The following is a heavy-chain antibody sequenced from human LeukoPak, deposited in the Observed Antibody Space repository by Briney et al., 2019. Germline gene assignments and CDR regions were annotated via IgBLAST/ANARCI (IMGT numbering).Heavy chain of an antibody. Sequence: SETLSLTCTVSGGSISSSSYYWGWIRQPPGKGLEWIGSIYYSGSTYYNPPLKSRVTISVDTSKNQFSLKLSSVTAADTAVYYCARPRRGPIDYWGQGTLVTVSP. D-gene: IGHD3-16*01. CDR2: IYYSGST. J-gene: IGHJ4*02. CDR1: GGSISSSSYY. CDR3: ARPRRGPIDY. V-gene: IGHV4-39*01.